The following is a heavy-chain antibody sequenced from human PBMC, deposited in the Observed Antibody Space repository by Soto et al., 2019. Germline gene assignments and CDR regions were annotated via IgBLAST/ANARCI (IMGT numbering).Heavy chain of an antibody. CDR1: GGSISSGGYY. V-gene: IGHV4-31*03. Sequence: SETLSLTCTVSGGSISSGGYYWSWIRQHPGKGLEWIGYIYYSGSTYYNPSLKSRVTISVDTSKNRFSLKLSSVTAADTAVYYCARAVDTAMVGRFDYWGQGTLVTVSS. J-gene: IGHJ4*02. D-gene: IGHD5-18*01. CDR3: ARAVDTAMVGRFDY. CDR2: IYYSGST.